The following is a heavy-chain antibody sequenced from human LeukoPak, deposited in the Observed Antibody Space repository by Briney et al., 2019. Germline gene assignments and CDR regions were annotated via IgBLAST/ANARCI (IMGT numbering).Heavy chain of an antibody. D-gene: IGHD3-10*01. Sequence: GASVKVSCKASVYTFTGYYMHWVRQAPGQGLEWMGWINPNSGGTIYAQKFQGRVTMTRDTSISTVYMELSRLRSDGTAVYYCARAPPITRGPFDPWGQGTLVTVSS. V-gene: IGHV1-2*02. CDR1: VYTFTGYY. CDR2: INPNSGGT. CDR3: ARAPPITRGPFDP. J-gene: IGHJ5*02.